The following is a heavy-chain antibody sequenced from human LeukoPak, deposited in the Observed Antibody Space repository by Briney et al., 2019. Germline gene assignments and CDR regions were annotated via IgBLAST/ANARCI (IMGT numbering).Heavy chain of an antibody. Sequence: ASVKVSCKASGYTFTNYGINWVRQAPGQGLEWMGWISAYNGNTNYAQKLQGRVTMTTDTPTSTAYMELRSLRPDDTAVYYCARDRWRDSTSSFDYWGQGTLVTVSS. V-gene: IGHV1-18*01. CDR3: ARDRWRDSTSSFDY. J-gene: IGHJ4*02. D-gene: IGHD6-6*01. CDR2: ISAYNGNT. CDR1: GYTFTNYG.